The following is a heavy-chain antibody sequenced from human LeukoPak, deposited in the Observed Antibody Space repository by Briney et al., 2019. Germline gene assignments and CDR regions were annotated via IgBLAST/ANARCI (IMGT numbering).Heavy chain of an antibody. CDR2: IYYSGST. J-gene: IGHJ6*02. CDR1: GGSISSYY. V-gene: IGHV4-59*01. CDR3: ARDVEKYYGMDV. Sequence: SETLSLTCTVSGGSISSYYWSWIRQPPGKGLEWIGYIYYSGSTNYNPSLKSRVTISVDTSKNQFSLKLSSVTAADTAVYYCARDVEKYYGMDVWGQGTTVTVSS.